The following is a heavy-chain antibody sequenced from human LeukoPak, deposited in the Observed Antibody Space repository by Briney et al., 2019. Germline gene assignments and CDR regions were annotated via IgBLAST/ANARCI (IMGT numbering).Heavy chain of an antibody. Sequence: SETLSLTCTVSGGSISSHYWSWIRQPPGKGPEWIGYFYYSGITNYNPSLKTRVTISGDTSKKQFSLKLSSVTAADTAVYYCARFLYYDQGNYYMDVWGKGTTVTVSS. CDR1: GGSISSHY. CDR3: ARFLYYDQGNYYMDV. D-gene: IGHD3-22*01. J-gene: IGHJ6*03. CDR2: FYYSGIT. V-gene: IGHV4-59*11.